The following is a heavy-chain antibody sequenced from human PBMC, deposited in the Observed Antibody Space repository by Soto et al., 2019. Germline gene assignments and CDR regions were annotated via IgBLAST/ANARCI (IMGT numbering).Heavy chain of an antibody. J-gene: IGHJ4*02. D-gene: IGHD3-9*01. Sequence: PGGSLRLSCAASGFTFSSYAMSWVRQAPGKGLEWVSGIGGSGSSTFYADSAKGRFTISRDNSKNTLYLQMNSLRAEDTAVYHCAKVSTGYYYYFDSWGRGTLVTVSS. V-gene: IGHV3-23*01. CDR1: GFTFSSYA. CDR2: IGGSGSST. CDR3: AKVSTGYYYYFDS.